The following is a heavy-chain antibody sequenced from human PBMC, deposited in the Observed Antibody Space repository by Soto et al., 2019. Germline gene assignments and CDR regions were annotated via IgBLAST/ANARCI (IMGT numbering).Heavy chain of an antibody. V-gene: IGHV3-23*01. Sequence: GGSLRLSCAASGFTFSSYAMSWVRQAPGKXLEWVSAISGSGGSTYYADSVKGRFTISRDNSKNTLYLQMNSLRAEDTAVYYCARGARLHYYGSGSPYLDYWGQGTLVTVSS. CDR1: GFTFSSYA. CDR3: ARGARLHYYGSGSPYLDY. D-gene: IGHD3-10*01. CDR2: ISGSGGST. J-gene: IGHJ4*02.